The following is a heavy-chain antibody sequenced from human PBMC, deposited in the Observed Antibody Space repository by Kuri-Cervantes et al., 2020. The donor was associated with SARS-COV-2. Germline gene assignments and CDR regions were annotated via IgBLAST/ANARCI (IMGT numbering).Heavy chain of an antibody. V-gene: IGHV4-38-2*02. CDR3: ARERGVTMIVVVIDDAFDI. D-gene: IGHD3-22*01. CDR1: GYSISSGYY. Sequence: SETLSLTCAVSGYSISSGYYWGWIRQPPGKGLEWIGEVNHNGGANYNPSLRSRVTISVDPSKAQFSLKLSSETAADTAVYYCARERGVTMIVVVIDDAFDIWGQGTMVTVSS. J-gene: IGHJ3*02. CDR2: VNHNGGA.